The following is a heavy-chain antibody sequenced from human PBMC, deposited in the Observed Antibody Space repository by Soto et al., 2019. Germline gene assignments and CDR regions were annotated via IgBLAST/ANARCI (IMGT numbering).Heavy chain of an antibody. J-gene: IGHJ6*02. CDR1: GYTFTSYY. CDR2: INPSGGST. CDR3: ARAYIVVVPAAIPVGYYYYGMDV. D-gene: IGHD2-2*02. V-gene: IGHV1-46*01. Sequence: QVQLVQSGAEVKKPGASVKVSCKASGYTFTSYYMHWVRQAPGQGLEWMGIINPSGGSTSYAQKFQGRVTMTRDTSTSTVYMELSSLRSEDTAVYYCARAYIVVVPAAIPVGYYYYGMDVWGQGTTVTVSS.